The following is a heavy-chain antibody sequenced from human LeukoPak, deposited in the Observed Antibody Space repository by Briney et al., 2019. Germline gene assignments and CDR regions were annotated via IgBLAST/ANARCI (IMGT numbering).Heavy chain of an antibody. Sequence: SETLSLTCTVSGGSISSRTYYWGWIRQPPGKGLEWIGSISYSGSTYYNPSLKSRVTISVDTSKNQFSLKLSSVTAADTAVYYCARHKYNPLLRAADAFDIWGQGTLVTVSS. CDR1: GGSISSRTYY. J-gene: IGHJ3*02. CDR2: ISYSGST. D-gene: IGHD1-14*01. V-gene: IGHV4-39*01. CDR3: ARHKYNPLLRAADAFDI.